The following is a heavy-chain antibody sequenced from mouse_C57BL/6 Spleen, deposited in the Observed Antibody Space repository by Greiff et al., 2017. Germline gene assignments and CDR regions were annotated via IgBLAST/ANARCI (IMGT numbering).Heavy chain of an antibody. CDR1: GYTFTSYG. CDR3: AREEGFAY. V-gene: IGHV1-81*01. CDR2: IYPRSGNT. J-gene: IGHJ3*01. Sequence: QVQLQQSGAELARPGASVKLSCKASGYTFTSYGISWVKQRPGQGLEWIGEIYPRSGNTYYNEKFKGKATLTADKSSSTAYMELRSLTSEDSAVYFCAREEGFAYWGQGTLVTVSA.